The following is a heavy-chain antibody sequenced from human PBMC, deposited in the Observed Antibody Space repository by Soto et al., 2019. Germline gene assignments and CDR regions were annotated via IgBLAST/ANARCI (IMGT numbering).Heavy chain of an antibody. J-gene: IGHJ6*02. V-gene: IGHV3-23*01. CDR1: GFTVNSHA. CDR2: ISGTGDGT. CDR3: TKSWRGIVLVYGFGGMDV. D-gene: IGHD1-26*01. Sequence: SLRLSCAASGFTVNSHAMSWVRQAPGKGLEWVASISGTGDGTYYGDSVKGRFTISRDSSSSTLYLQMNNLRGEDTAVYFCTKSWRGIVLVYGFGGMDVWGEGTTVAV.